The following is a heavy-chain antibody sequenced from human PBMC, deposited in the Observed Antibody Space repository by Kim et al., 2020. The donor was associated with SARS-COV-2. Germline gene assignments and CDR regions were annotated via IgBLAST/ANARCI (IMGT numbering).Heavy chain of an antibody. J-gene: IGHJ4*02. D-gene: IGHD1-26*01. CDR3: ARDMGAGSRYFDY. V-gene: IGHV3-48*02. Sequence: YANSLKGRFTTSRDIAKSSVYLQMNSLRDEDTAVYFCARDMGAGSRYFDYWGQGVLVTVSS.